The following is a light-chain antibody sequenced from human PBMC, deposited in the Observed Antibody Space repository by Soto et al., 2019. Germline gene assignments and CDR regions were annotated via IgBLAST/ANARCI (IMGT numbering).Light chain of an antibody. J-gene: IGKJ4*01. CDR1: QSVISNY. Sequence: ETVLTQSPGTLSLSPGERATLSCRASQSVISNYLAWYQQKPGQAPRLLIYGASSRATGIPDRFIGSGSGTDFTLTLSRLEPEDFAVYYCQQFGDSLTFGGGTKVDIK. CDR3: QQFGDSLT. CDR2: GAS. V-gene: IGKV3-20*01.